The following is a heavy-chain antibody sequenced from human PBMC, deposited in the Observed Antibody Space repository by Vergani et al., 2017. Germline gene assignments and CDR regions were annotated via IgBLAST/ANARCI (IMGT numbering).Heavy chain of an antibody. CDR3: ARVTTVTTYRSFYYGMDV. J-gene: IGHJ6*02. V-gene: IGHV5-51*03. D-gene: IGHD4-11*01. CDR1: GYSFTSYW. Sequence: EVQLVPSGAEVKTPGESLTISCKGSGYSFTSYWIGWVRQMPGKGLEWMGIIYPGDSDTRYSPSFQGQVTISADKSISTAYLQWSSLKASDTAMYYCARVTTVTTYRSFYYGMDVWGQGTTVTVSS. CDR2: IYPGDSDT.